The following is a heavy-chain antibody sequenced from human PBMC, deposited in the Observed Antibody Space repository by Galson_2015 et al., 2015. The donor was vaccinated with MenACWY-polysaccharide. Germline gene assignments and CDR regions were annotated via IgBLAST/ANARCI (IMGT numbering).Heavy chain of an antibody. CDR3: ARGLRGGLDS. CDR1: EFTFDRHW. D-gene: IGHD3-16*01. J-gene: IGHJ4*02. V-gene: IGHV3-30*03. Sequence: SLRLSCAGYEFTFDRHWMGWVRQVPGKGLEWVASISNDGSNKYYADSVKGRFTISRDNSKNTLYLQMNSLRAEDTALYYCARGLRGGLDSWGQGTLVTVSS. CDR2: ISNDGSNK.